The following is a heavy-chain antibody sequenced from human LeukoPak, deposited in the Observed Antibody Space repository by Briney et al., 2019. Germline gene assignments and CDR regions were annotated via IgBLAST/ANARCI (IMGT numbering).Heavy chain of an antibody. D-gene: IGHD1-1*01. CDR2: IYYSGST. V-gene: IGHV4-59*01. Sequence: PSETLSLTCTVSGGSISSYYWSWIRQPPGKGLEWIGYIYYSGSTNYNPSLKSRVTISVDTSKNQFSLKLSSVTAADTAVYYCARDGSRTARFDYWGQGTLVTVSS. J-gene: IGHJ4*02. CDR3: ARDGSRTARFDY. CDR1: GGSISSYY.